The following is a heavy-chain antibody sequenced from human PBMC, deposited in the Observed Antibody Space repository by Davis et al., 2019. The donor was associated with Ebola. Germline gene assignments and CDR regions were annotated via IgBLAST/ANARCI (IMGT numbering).Heavy chain of an antibody. Sequence: ESLKISCAASGFSFTSYSMNWVRQAPGKGLEWIGYIYYSGSTNYNPSLKSRVTISVDTSKNQFSLKLSSVTAADTAVYYCARDSVLGYGMDVWGQGTTVTVSS. CDR1: GFSFTSYS. J-gene: IGHJ6*02. D-gene: IGHD5/OR15-5a*01. CDR3: ARDSVLGYGMDV. CDR2: IYYSGST. V-gene: IGHV4-59*01.